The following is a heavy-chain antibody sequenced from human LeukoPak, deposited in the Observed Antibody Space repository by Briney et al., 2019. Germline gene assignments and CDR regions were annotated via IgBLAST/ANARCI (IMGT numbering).Heavy chain of an antibody. J-gene: IGHJ6*02. CDR3: VSPTNSYGYYYYCGMDV. CDR1: GYTFTGYY. D-gene: IGHD5-18*01. V-gene: IGHV1-2*02. Sequence: ASVKVSCKASGYTFTGYYMHWVRQAPGQGLEWMGWINPNSGGTNYAQKFQGRVTMTRDTSISTAYMELSRLRSDDTAVYYCVSPTNSYGYYYYCGMDVWGQGTTVTVSS. CDR2: INPNSGGT.